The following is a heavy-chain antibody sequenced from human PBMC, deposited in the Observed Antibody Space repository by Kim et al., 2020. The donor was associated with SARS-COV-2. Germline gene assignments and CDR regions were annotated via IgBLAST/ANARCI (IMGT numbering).Heavy chain of an antibody. V-gene: IGHV3-48*02. D-gene: IGHD3-9*01. CDR3: ARVGAGLRYFDWLSVWDYYYGMDV. Sequence: GGSLRLSCAASGFTFSSYSMNWVRQAPGKGLEWVSYISSSSSTIYYADSVKGRFTISRDNAKNSLYLQMNSLRDEDTAVYYCARVGAGLRYFDWLSVWDYYYGMDVWGQGTTVTVSS. CDR2: ISSSSSTI. J-gene: IGHJ6*02. CDR1: GFTFSSYS.